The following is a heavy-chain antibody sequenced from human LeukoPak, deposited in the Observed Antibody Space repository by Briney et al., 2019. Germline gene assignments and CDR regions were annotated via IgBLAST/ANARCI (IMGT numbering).Heavy chain of an antibody. CDR3: ARGPLRLYSYDSSANYFRWFDP. D-gene: IGHD3-22*01. CDR2: ISAYNGNT. V-gene: IGHV1-18*01. CDR1: GYTFTNYG. Sequence: ASLKVSCKASGYTFTNYGIHWVRQAPGQGLEWMEWISAYNGNTNSAQKLQGRVTMTTDTSTSTAYMELGSLRSDDTAVYYCARGPLRLYSYDSSANYFRWFDPWGQGTLVTVSS. J-gene: IGHJ5*02.